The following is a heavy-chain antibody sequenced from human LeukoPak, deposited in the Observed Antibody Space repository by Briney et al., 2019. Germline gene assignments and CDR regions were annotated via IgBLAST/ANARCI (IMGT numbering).Heavy chain of an antibody. J-gene: IGHJ6*02. CDR3: ARGSGGYQYLMDV. D-gene: IGHD2-15*01. Sequence: PGGSLRLSCAASGFSFSSFGMHWVRQAPGGGLEWVTIVGYDESIKYYADSVKDRFTISRDNSKNTEHLQMNSLRAEDTAVYYCARGSGGYQYLMDVWGQGATVIVSS. CDR1: GFSFSSFG. V-gene: IGHV3-33*01. CDR2: VGYDESIK.